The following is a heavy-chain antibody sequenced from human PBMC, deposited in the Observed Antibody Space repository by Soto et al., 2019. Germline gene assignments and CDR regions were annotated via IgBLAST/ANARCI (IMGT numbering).Heavy chain of an antibody. Sequence: QVQLVQSGAEVKKLGSSVKVSFKASGGTFSSYPISWVRQAPGQGLEWMGRIIPILGIANYAQKFQGRVTITADKSTSTAYMDLSSLRSEDTAVYYCAGGPIYGDYGDAFDIWGQGTMVTVSS. CDR3: AGGPIYGDYGDAFDI. J-gene: IGHJ3*02. CDR1: GGTFSSYP. D-gene: IGHD4-17*01. CDR2: IIPILGIA. V-gene: IGHV1-69*02.